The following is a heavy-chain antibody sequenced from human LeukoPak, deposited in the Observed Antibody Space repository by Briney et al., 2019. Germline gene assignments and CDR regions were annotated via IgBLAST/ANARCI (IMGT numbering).Heavy chain of an antibody. CDR2: IYSGGRT. CDR3: ARESNSGYYLSY. CDR1: GFTVSSNY. J-gene: IGHJ4*02. D-gene: IGHD3-22*01. Sequence: GGSLRLSCAASGFTVSSNYMSWVRQAPGKGLEWVSVIYSGGRTYYADSVKGRFTISSDNSKNTLYLQMNSLRAEDTAVYYCARESNSGYYLSYWGQGTLVTVSS. V-gene: IGHV3-66*01.